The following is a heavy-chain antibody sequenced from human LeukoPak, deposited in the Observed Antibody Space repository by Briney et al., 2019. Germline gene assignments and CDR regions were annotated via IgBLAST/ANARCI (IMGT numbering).Heavy chain of an antibody. V-gene: IGHV3-23*01. Sequence: QPGGSLRLSCAASGFTFSSYAMSWVRQAPGKGLEWVSAISGNGGNTNYADSVKGRLTISRDNAKNSLYLQMNSLRAEDTAVYYCARGDNRNSYYYYYMDVWGKGTTVTVSS. CDR3: ARGDNRNSYYYYYMDV. CDR1: GFTFSSYA. CDR2: ISGNGGNT. D-gene: IGHD1-14*01. J-gene: IGHJ6*03.